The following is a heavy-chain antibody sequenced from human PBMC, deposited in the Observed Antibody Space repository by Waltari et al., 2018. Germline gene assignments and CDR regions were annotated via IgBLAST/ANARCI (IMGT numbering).Heavy chain of an antibody. CDR2: IYHSGGT. Sequence: QVQLQESGPGLVKPSETLSLTCAVSGYSISSGYYWGWIRQPPGKGLEWIGSIYHSGGTYYNPSLKSRVTISVDTSKNQFSLKLSSVTAADTAVYYCARDRGGGNFDYWGQGTLVTVSS. V-gene: IGHV4-38-2*02. CDR3: ARDRGGGNFDY. J-gene: IGHJ4*02. D-gene: IGHD2-15*01. CDR1: GYSISSGYY.